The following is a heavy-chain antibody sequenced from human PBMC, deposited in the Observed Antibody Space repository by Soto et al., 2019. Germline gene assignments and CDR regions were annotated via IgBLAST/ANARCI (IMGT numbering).Heavy chain of an antibody. CDR1: GGSISSSSYY. V-gene: IGHV4-39*01. Sequence: LSLTCTVSGGSISSSSYYWGWIRQPPGKGLEWIGSIYYSGSTYYNPSLKSRVTISVDTSKNQFSLKLSSVTAADTAVYFCARLIWYGYYFDYWGQGTLVTVSS. D-gene: IGHD6-13*01. CDR3: ARLIWYGYYFDY. J-gene: IGHJ4*02. CDR2: IYYSGST.